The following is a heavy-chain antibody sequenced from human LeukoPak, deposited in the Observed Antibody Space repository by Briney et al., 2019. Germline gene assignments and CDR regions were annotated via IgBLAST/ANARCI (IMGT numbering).Heavy chain of an antibody. J-gene: IGHJ4*02. CDR2: IIPIFGTA. CDR1: GGTFSSYA. D-gene: IGHD5-12*01. V-gene: IGHV1-69*05. CDR3: ARGGGGYSGYDSNDY. Sequence: GASVKVSCKASGGTFSSYAISWVRQAPGQGLEWMGGIIPIFGTADYAQKFQGRVTITTDESTSTAYMELSSLRSEDTAVYYCARGGGGYSGYDSNDYWGQGTLVTVSS.